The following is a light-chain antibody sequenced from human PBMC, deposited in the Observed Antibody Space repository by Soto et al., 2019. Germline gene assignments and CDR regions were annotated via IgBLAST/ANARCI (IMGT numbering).Light chain of an antibody. CDR3: CSYARTSTYV. CDR2: EDN. V-gene: IGLV2-23*01. Sequence: QSVLTQPASVSRSPGQSITISCTGTSSDVGSYYLVSWYQQHPGKAPKLMIYEDNKRPSGVSNRFSVSKSGYTASLTISGLQAEDDAYYYCCSYARTSTYVFGSGTKVTVL. J-gene: IGLJ1*01. CDR1: SSDVGSYYL.